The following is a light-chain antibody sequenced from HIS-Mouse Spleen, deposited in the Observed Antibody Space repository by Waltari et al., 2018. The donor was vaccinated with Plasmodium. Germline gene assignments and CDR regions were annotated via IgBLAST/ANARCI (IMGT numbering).Light chain of an antibody. V-gene: IGLV2-11*01. CDR1: SSDVGGYNY. J-gene: IGLJ3*02. CDR3: CSYAGSYTWV. CDR2: DVT. Sequence: QSALTQPRSVCGSPGQSVTISCTGTSSDVGGYNYAPWYQPHPGNAPKLMIYDVTKRPSGVPDRFSGSKSGNTASLTISGLQAEDEADYYCCSYAGSYTWVFGGGTKLTVL.